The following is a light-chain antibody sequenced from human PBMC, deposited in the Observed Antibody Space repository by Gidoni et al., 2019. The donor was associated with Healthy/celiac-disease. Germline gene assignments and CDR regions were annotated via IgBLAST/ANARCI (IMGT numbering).Light chain of an antibody. CDR1: QSLLHSNGYNY. Sequence: DIVMTQSPLSLPVTPGEPASISCRSSQSLLHSNGYNYLDWYLQKPGQYPQLLINLGSNRASGVPARFSGSASGTDFTLKISRVEAEDVGVYYCMQALQTPRTFGQGTKLEIK. CDR2: LGS. J-gene: IGKJ2*01. V-gene: IGKV2-28*01. CDR3: MQALQTPRT.